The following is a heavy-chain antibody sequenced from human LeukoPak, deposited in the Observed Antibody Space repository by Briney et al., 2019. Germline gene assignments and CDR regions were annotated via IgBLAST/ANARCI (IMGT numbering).Heavy chain of an antibody. CDR3: ARSVVVVVAAFDY. D-gene: IGHD2-15*01. CDR2: ISSSSSTI. Sequence: WGSLRLSCAASGFTFSDHYMTWIRQAPGKGLEWVSYISSSSSTIYYADSVKGRFTISRDNAKNSLYLQMNSLRAEDTAVYYCARSVVVVVAAFDYWGQGTLVTVSS. J-gene: IGHJ4*02. CDR1: GFTFSDHY. V-gene: IGHV3-11*04.